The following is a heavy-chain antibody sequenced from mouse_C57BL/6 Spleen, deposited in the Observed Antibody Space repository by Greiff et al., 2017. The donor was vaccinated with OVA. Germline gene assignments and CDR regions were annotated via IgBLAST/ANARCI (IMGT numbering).Heavy chain of an antibody. Sequence: EVQGVESGGDLVKPGGSLKLSCAASGFTFSSYGMSWVRQTPDKRLEWVATISSGGSYTYYPDSVKGRFTISRDNAKNTLHLQMSSLKSEDTAMYYCARDSYYGSSPFAYWGQGTLVTVSA. V-gene: IGHV5-6*01. CDR1: GFTFSSYG. J-gene: IGHJ3*01. CDR3: ARDSYYGSSPFAY. CDR2: ISSGGSYT. D-gene: IGHD1-1*01.